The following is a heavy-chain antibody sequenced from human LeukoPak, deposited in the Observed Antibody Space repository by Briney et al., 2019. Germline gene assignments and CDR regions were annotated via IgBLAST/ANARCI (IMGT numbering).Heavy chain of an antibody. CDR1: GFTLSGYA. CDR3: ASLNWGFYYFDY. J-gene: IGHJ4*02. CDR2: ISIDGTRQ. V-gene: IGHV3-30-3*01. D-gene: IGHD7-27*01. Sequence: PGWSLRLSCAASGFTLSGYAIHWVRQAPGKGLEWVAVISIDGTRQHYADSVKGRFIISRDNSKNTVSLQMNSLRAEDTAVYYCASLNWGFYYFDYWGQGTLVTVSS.